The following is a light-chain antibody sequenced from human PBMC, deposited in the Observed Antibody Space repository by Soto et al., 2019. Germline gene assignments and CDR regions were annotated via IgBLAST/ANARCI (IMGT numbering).Light chain of an antibody. CDR2: EVS. CDR3: LQVTHFPWT. V-gene: IGKV2-24*01. J-gene: IGKJ1*01. CDR1: GSGVQTDGNTY. Sequence: ESVVPQTALSSPVNRGQPASISCGSSGSGVQTDGNTYLGWLHQRPGQSPRLLIYEVSERFSGVPDRFSGSGAGADFTLTISRVEAEDVGVYYCLQVTHFPWTFGQGTKVDIK.